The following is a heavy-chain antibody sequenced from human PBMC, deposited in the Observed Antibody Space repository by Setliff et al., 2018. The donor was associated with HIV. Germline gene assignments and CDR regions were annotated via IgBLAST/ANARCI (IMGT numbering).Heavy chain of an antibody. CDR1: GGSISSNNYY. J-gene: IGHJ4*02. CDR2: IYYSGST. V-gene: IGHV4-39*01. D-gene: IGHD3-3*01. CDR3: ARHRVRDSWRGLGGIFDY. Sequence: SETLSLTCTVSGGSISSNNYYWGWIRQPPGKGLEWIGSIYYSGSTYYNPSIKSRVTISVDTSKNHFSLKLRSVTAADTAMYYCARHRVRDSWRGLGGIFDYWGQGTRVTVSS.